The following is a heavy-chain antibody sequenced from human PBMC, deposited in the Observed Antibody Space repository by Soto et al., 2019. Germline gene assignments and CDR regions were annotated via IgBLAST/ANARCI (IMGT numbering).Heavy chain of an antibody. CDR2: IYYSGST. J-gene: IGHJ6*03. CDR3: ARHGPRGREWLFSDQLNYYYYYMDV. Sequence: SETLSLTCTVSGDSISSGAYYWSWIRQRPGKGLEWIGYIYYSGSTNYNPSLKSRVTISVDTSKNQFSLKLSSVTAADTAVYYCARHGPRGREWLFSDQLNYYYYYMDVWGKGTTVTVSS. CDR1: GDSISSGAYY. V-gene: IGHV4-61*08. D-gene: IGHD3-3*01.